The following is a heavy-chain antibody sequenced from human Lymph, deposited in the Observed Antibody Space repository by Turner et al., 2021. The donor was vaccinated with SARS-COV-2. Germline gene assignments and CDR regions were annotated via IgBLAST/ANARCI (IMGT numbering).Heavy chain of an antibody. D-gene: IGHD1-1*01. V-gene: IGHV1-24*01. Sequence: QVQLVQSGAEVKKPGASVKVSCKVSGYTLTELSIHWVRQAPGKGLEWMGGFDPEDGETIYAQKFQGRVTMTEDTSTDTAYMELSSLRSEDTAVYYCATLKSNWKILTGRYYFDFWVQGTLVTVSS. CDR3: ATLKSNWKILTGRYYFDF. CDR2: FDPEDGET. J-gene: IGHJ4*02. CDR1: GYTLTELS.